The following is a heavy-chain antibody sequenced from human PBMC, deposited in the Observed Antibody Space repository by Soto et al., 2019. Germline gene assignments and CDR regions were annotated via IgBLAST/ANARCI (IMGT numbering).Heavy chain of an antibody. CDR1: GYSFTSYW. CDR3: ARRDTVTPGSYGMDV. J-gene: IGHJ6*02. D-gene: IGHD4-4*01. Sequence: PGESLKISCKGSGYSFTSYWIGWVREMPGKGLEWMGIIYPGDSDTRYSPSFQGQVTISADKSISTAYLQWSSLKASDTAMYYCARRDTVTPGSYGMDVWGQGTTVTVSS. CDR2: IYPGDSDT. V-gene: IGHV5-51*01.